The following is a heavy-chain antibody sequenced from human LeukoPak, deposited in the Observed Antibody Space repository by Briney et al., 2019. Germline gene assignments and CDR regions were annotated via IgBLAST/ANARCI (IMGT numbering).Heavy chain of an antibody. V-gene: IGHV4-31*03. CDR3: ARGFDGYRTAFDI. CDR1: GGSISSGGHY. CDR2: IFYSGST. Sequence: SQTLSLTCTVSGGSISSGGHYWTWIRQLPGKGLEWIGYIFYSGSTYYNPSLKSRVTISVDTSKNQFSLKLNSVTAADTAVYYCARGFDGYRTAFDIWGQGTMVTVSS. D-gene: IGHD5-24*01. J-gene: IGHJ3*02.